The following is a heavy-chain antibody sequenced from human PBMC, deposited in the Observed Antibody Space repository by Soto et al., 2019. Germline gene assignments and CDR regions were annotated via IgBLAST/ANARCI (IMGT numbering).Heavy chain of an antibody. CDR1: GYTFTTYG. D-gene: IGHD2-8*01. Sequence: ASVKVSCKASGYTFTTYGFSWVRQAPGQGLQWMGWISGYNGNTNYAQKLQGRVSMTTDTSANTAYMELRSLRSGDTAMYYCASLSGCRNGVCYKFAYGGQGPLVTVPS. V-gene: IGHV1-18*01. CDR2: ISGYNGNT. CDR3: ASLSGCRNGVCYKFAY. J-gene: IGHJ4*02.